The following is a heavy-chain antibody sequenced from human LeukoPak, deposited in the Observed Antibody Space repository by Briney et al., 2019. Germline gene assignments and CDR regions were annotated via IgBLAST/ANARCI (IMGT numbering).Heavy chain of an antibody. V-gene: IGHV3-23*01. CDR3: AKKAIRSGNYPFDY. CDR1: GFTLSSYA. D-gene: IGHD1-26*01. Sequence: GGSLRLSCAASGFTLSSYAMSWVRQAPGKGLEWLSSISGSGGSTNYADSVKGRFTISRDNSKSTLYLQMNSLRAEDTAVYYCAKKAIRSGNYPFDYWGQGTLVTVSS. J-gene: IGHJ4*02. CDR2: ISGSGGST.